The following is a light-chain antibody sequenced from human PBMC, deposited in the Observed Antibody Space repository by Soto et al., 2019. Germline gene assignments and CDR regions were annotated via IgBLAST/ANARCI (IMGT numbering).Light chain of an antibody. CDR3: QQYGSSPIT. J-gene: IGKJ5*01. CDR2: DAS. V-gene: IGKV3-20*01. Sequence: ESVWTQSPGTLSLSHGERATLSCRASQSVSSSTYLAWYQQKPGQAPRLLIYDASSRATGIPDRFSGSGSGTDFTLTISRLEPEDFAVYYCQQYGSSPITFGQGTRLEVK. CDR1: QSVSSSTY.